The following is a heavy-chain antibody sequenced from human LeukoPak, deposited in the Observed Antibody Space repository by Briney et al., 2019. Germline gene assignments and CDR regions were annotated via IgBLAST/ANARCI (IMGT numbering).Heavy chain of an antibody. CDR1: GFSFSTYW. CDR2: IDNGGTTT. CDR3: ARAGINSKAGPHDAFDI. Sequence: GGSLRLSCVASGFSFSTYWMHWVRQAPGKGLVWVSRIDNGGTTTLYADSVRGRFTISRDNAKNSLYLQMNSLRAEDTAVYYCARAGINSKAGPHDAFDIWGQGTMVTVSS. V-gene: IGHV3-74*01. D-gene: IGHD2/OR15-2a*01. J-gene: IGHJ3*02.